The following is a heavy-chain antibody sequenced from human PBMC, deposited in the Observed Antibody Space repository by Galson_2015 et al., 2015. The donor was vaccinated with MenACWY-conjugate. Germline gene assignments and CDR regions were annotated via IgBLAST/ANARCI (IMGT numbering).Heavy chain of an antibody. D-gene: IGHD6-6*01. CDR3: ARQGFGSSSLDY. J-gene: IGHJ4*02. CDR1: GYTFTSNW. CDR2: IYPGDSDT. Sequence: KVSCKGSGYTFTSNWIGWVRQMPGKGLEWMGIIYPGDSDTRYTPSFQGHVTISADKSINTAYLQWGSLEASDTAMYYCARQGFGSSSLDYWGQGTLVTVSS. V-gene: IGHV5-51*01.